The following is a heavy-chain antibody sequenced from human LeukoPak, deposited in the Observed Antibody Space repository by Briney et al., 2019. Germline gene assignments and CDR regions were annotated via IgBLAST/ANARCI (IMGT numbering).Heavy chain of an antibody. CDR3: AEVGITMIGCV. D-gene: IGHD3-10*02. CDR1: GFTFSSYE. CDR2: ISSSGSTI. Sequence: PGGSLRLSCAASGFTFSSYEMNWVRQAPGKGLEWVSYISSSGSTIYYADSVKGRFTISRDNAKNTLYLQMNSLRAEDTAVYYCAEVGITMIGCVWGKGTTVTISS. J-gene: IGHJ6*03. V-gene: IGHV3-48*03.